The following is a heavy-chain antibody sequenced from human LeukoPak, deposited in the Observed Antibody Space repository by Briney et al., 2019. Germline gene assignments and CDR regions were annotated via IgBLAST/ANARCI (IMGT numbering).Heavy chain of an antibody. V-gene: IGHV3-23*01. CDR2: ISGDGLGT. CDR3: AKGPNFGSWRALDY. Sequence: PGGSLRLSCAASGFTFSSYELNWVRQAPGKGLEWVSTISGDGLGTWYADSVRGRFIISRDKSRNTLYLQLNSLRPDDTAVYYCAKGPNFGSWRALDYWGQGSLVTVSS. D-gene: IGHD3-10*01. CDR1: GFTFSSYE. J-gene: IGHJ4*02.